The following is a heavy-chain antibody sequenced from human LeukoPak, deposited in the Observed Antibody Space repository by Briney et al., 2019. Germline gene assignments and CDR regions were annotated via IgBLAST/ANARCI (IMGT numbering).Heavy chain of an antibody. CDR1: GFTFCNYG. Sequence: GGSLRLSCAASGFTFCNYGIHWVRQAPGKGLEWVALIWYDGSNKDYADSVKGRFTISRDNSKNTLFLQMSSLRAEDTAVYYCTRGNYDSSGTFDYWGQGTLVTVSS. CDR3: TRGNYDSSGTFDY. CDR2: IWYDGSNK. J-gene: IGHJ4*02. V-gene: IGHV3-33*01. D-gene: IGHD3-22*01.